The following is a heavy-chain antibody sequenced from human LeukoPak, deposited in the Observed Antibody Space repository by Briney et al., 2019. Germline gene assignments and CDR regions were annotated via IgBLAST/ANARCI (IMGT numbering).Heavy chain of an antibody. CDR2: INRDGSST. CDR3: AIGSEDGDYEDYFDY. Sequence: GGSLRLSCAASGFTFSSYWMHWVRQAPVKGLVWVSRINRDGSSTSYADSVKGRFTISRDNAKNTLYPQMNSLRAEDTTVYYCAIGSEDGDYEDYFDYWGQGTLVTVSS. D-gene: IGHD4-17*01. CDR1: GFTFSSYW. V-gene: IGHV3-74*01. J-gene: IGHJ4*02.